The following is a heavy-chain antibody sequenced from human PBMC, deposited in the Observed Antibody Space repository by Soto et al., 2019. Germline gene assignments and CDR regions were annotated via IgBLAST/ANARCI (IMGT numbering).Heavy chain of an antibody. CDR1: GYTFTSYD. CDR3: ARASSGWYHFDY. D-gene: IGHD6-19*01. V-gene: IGHV1-8*01. Sequence: QVQLVQSGAEVKKPGASVKVSCKASGYTFTSYDINWVRQATGQGLEWMGWMNPHSGNTGYAQKFPGRVTMTRNTSISTAYMELSSLRSEDTAVYYGARASSGWYHFDYWGQGTLVTVSS. J-gene: IGHJ4*02. CDR2: MNPHSGNT.